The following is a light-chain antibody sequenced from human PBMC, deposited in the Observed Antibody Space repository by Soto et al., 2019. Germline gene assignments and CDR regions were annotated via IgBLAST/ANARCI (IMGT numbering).Light chain of an antibody. CDR2: GAS. CDR1: QSVSSN. Sequence: EIVMTQSPATLSVSPGERATLSCRASQSVSSNLAWYQQKPGQAPRLLIYGASTRATGIPARFSGSGSGTEFTLPISSPQSEDFAVQYCQQYNNCPPRTFGQGTKVEIK. CDR3: QQYNNCPPRT. J-gene: IGKJ1*01. V-gene: IGKV3-15*01.